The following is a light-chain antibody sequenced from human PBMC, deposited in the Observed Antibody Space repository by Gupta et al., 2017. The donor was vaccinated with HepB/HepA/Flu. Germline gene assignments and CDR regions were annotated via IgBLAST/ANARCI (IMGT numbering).Light chain of an antibody. CDR3: HGGSSSRET. CDR2: GAS. Sequence: EIVLTQSPGTLSLSPGERATLSCRASQSVSSSYLAWYQQKPGQAPRLLIFGASSSATGIPDRFSGSGSGTDFTLTIMRLEPEDFAVYYCHGGSSSRETFGQGTKVEIK. V-gene: IGKV3-20*01. CDR1: QSVSSSY. J-gene: IGKJ1*01.